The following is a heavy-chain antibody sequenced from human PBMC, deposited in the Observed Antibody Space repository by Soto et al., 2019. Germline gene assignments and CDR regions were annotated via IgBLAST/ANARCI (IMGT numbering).Heavy chain of an antibody. CDR2: IYHSGST. D-gene: IGHD4-17*01. V-gene: IGHV4-30-2*01. Sequence: ASETLSLTCAVSGGSISSGGYSWSWIRQPPGKGLEWIGYIYHSGSTYYNPSLKSRVTISVDRSKNQFSLKLSSVTAADTAVYYCARPQTTVTSYDYWGQGTLVTVSS. CDR1: GGSISSGGYS. CDR3: ARPQTTVTSYDY. J-gene: IGHJ4*02.